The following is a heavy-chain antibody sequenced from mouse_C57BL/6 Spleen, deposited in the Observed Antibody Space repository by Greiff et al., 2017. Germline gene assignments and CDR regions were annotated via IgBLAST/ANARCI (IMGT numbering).Heavy chain of an antibody. D-gene: IGHD1-1*01. J-gene: IGHJ1*03. CDR3: ARAPPSYYYGSEGWYFDV. CDR1: GYSFTDYN. Sequence: LVESGPELVKPGASVKISCKASGYSFTDYNMNWVKQSNGKSLEWIGVINPNYGTTSYNQKFKGKATLTVDQASSTAYMQLNSLTSEDSAVYYCARAPPSYYYGSEGWYFDVWGTGTTVTVSS. V-gene: IGHV1-39*01. CDR2: INPNYGTT.